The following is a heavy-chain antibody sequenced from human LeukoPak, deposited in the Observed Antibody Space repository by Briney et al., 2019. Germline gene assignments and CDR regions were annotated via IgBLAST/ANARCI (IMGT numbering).Heavy chain of an antibody. CDR1: GYTFTGYY. V-gene: IGHV1-2*02. J-gene: IGHJ4*02. CDR3: AQTLYSSSLSFDY. D-gene: IGHD6-6*01. CDR2: INPNSGGT. Sequence: ASVKVSCKASGYTFTGYYMHWVRQAPGQGLEWMGWINPNSGGTNYAQKFQGRVTMTRDTSISTAYMELSRLRSDDTAVYYCAQTLYSSSLSFDYWGQGTLVTVSS.